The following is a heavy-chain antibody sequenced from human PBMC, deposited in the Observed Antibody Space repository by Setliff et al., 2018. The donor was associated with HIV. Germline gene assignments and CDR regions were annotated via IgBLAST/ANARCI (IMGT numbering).Heavy chain of an antibody. CDR1: GYTFTSYG. Sequence: GASVKVSCKASGYTFTSYGISWVRQAPGQGLEWMGWISAYNGNTNYAQNLQGRVTMTTDTSTSTAYVELRSLRSDDTAVYYCARAYPWGYVDYYYMDVWGKGTTVTVSS. D-gene: IGHD3-16*01. J-gene: IGHJ6*03. CDR3: ARAYPWGYVDYYYMDV. CDR2: ISAYNGNT. V-gene: IGHV1-18*01.